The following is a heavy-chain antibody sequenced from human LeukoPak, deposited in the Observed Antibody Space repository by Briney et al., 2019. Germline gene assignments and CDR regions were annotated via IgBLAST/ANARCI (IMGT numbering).Heavy chain of an antibody. J-gene: IGHJ4*02. CDR3: ARHVSGSAMMHYFDF. CDR2: IYYSGSS. V-gene: IGHV4-39*01. CDR1: GASIRSGRNY. Sequence: SETLSLTCNVSGASIRSGRNYWGWIRQSPGKGLEWIDSIYYSGSSSYNPSLQSRVSISVDTSKNHISLKVFSLTAADTALYYCARHVSGSAMMHYFDFWGQGNLVTVSS. D-gene: IGHD5-18*01.